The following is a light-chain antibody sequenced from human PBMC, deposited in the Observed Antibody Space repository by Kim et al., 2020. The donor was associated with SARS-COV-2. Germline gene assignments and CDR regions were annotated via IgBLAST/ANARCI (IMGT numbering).Light chain of an antibody. V-gene: IGLV2-14*03. CDR3: TSYTSATTRLV. CDR2: DVT. CDR1: SSDVGGYDY. Sequence: QSALTQPASVSGSPGQSITISCTGTSSDVGGYDYVSWYKKHPGEAPKLMIYDVTNRPSGVSNRFSGSKSGNTASLTISGLQAEDEADYYCTSYTSATTRLVFGTGTKVTVL. J-gene: IGLJ1*01.